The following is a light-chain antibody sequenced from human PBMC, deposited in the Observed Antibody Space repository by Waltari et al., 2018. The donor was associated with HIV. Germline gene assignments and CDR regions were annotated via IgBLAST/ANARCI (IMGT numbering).Light chain of an antibody. Sequence: QSALTQPASVSGSPGQSIPLSFTGTSGDVGGYQFLPWSQQHPGKAPKLIIYNVNSRPSGVSIRFSGSRSANTASLTISGLQAEDEADYFCSSYTSSGPRYVLFGGGTRLTVL. CDR3: SSYTSSGPRYVL. J-gene: IGLJ2*01. CDR1: SGDVGGYQF. V-gene: IGLV2-14*03. CDR2: NVN.